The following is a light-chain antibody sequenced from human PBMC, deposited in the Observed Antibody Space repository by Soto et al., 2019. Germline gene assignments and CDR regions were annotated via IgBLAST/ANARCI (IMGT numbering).Light chain of an antibody. CDR3: SSYTSSSTYV. J-gene: IGLJ1*01. V-gene: IGLV2-14*01. CDR2: NVS. CDR1: SSDVGGYNS. Sequence: QSALTQPASVSGSPGQSITISCTGTSSDVGGYNSVSWYQQHPGKDPKLMIYNVSNRPSGVSNRFSGSKSGNTASLTISGLQAEDEADYYCSSYTSSSTYVCGTGTKVTVL.